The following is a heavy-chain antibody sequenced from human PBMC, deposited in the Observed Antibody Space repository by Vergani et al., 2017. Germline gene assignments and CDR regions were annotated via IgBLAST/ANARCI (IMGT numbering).Heavy chain of an antibody. D-gene: IGHD4-17*01. V-gene: IGHV4-59*01. J-gene: IGHJ6*02. CDR1: GGSISSYY. CDR3: ARGGWGTVTTFCHYGMDV. CDR2: IYYSGST. Sequence: QVQLQESGPGLVKPSETLSLTCTVSGGSISSYYWSWIRQPPGKGLEWIGYIYYSGSTNYNPSLKSRVTISVDTSKNQFSLKLSSVTAADTAVYYCARGGWGTVTTFCHYGMDVWGQGTTVTVSS.